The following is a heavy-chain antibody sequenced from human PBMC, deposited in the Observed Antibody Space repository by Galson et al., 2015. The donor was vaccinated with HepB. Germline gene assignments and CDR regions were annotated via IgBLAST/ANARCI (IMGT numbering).Heavy chain of an antibody. J-gene: IGHJ4*02. CDR3: ARDLARGVYGGNPDY. CDR2: INSDGSST. V-gene: IGHV3-74*01. CDR1: GFTFSSYW. D-gene: IGHD4-23*01. Sequence: SLRLSCAASGFTFSSYWMHWVRQAPGKGLVWVSRINSDGSSTSYADSVKGRFTISRDNAKNTLYLQMNSLRAEDTAVYYCARDLARGVYGGNPDYWGQGTLVTVSS.